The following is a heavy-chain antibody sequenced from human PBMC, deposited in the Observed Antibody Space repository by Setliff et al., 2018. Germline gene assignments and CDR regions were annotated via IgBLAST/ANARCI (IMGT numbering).Heavy chain of an antibody. D-gene: IGHD2-8*01. CDR2: IFPKTGNT. J-gene: IGHJ4*02. CDR3: STLVRFCTTSTCQGASASEH. CDR1: GYTFTNYG. Sequence: ASVKVSCKASGYTFTNYGITWVRQAPGQGLEWMGWIFPKTGNTNYAYKVQGRVTMTTDTSTATAYMELRSLTSDDTPVYYCSTLVRFCTTSTCQGASASEHWGQGTLVTVSS. V-gene: IGHV1-18*01.